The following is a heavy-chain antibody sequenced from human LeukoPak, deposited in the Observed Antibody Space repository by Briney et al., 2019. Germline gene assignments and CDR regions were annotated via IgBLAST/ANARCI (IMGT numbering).Heavy chain of an antibody. D-gene: IGHD1-26*01. J-gene: IGHJ4*02. CDR1: GYTFTTYS. V-gene: IGHV1-46*01. CDR3: ARWETPNLSHGGYFDY. CDR2: INPGVGST. Sequence: GASVKVSCKASGYTFTTYSLHWVRQAPGRGLECMGLINPGVGSTTYAQKFQGRVTMTTDMSTSTVYMELSSLISEDTAVYYCARWETPNLSHGGYFDYWGQGTLVTVSS.